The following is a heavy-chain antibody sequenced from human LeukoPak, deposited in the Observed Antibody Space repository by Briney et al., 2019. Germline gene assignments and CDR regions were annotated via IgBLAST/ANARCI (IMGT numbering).Heavy chain of an antibody. V-gene: IGHV3-23*01. CDR2: ISGSGGST. CDR3: ARAQFGAFQH. CDR1: GFTFSSYG. J-gene: IGHJ1*01. D-gene: IGHD3-10*01. Sequence: GGTLRLSCAASGFTFSSYGMSWVRQAPGKGLEWVSAISGSGGSTYYADSVKGRFTISRDNSKNTLYLQMNSLRAEDTAVYYCARAQFGAFQHWGQGTLVTVSS.